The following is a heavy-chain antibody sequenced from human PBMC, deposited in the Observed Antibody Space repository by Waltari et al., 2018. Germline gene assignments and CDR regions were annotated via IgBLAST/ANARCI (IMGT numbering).Heavy chain of an antibody. CDR3: ARLGEYGTGLTDY. V-gene: IGHV4-39*01. CDR2: IYYSGST. J-gene: IGHJ4*02. Sequence: QLQLQESGPGLVKPSETLSLTCTVSGGSISSSSYYWGWIRQPPGKGLEWIGSIYYSGSTYYNPSLKSRVTISVDTSKNQFSLKLSSVTAADTAVYYCARLGEYGTGLTDYWGQGTLVTVSS. CDR1: GGSISSSSYY. D-gene: IGHD1-1*01.